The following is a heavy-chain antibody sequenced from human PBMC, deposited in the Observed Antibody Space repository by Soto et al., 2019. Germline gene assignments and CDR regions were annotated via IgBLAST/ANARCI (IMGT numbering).Heavy chain of an antibody. Sequence: GESLKISCAASGFTVSSNFMSWVRQAPGKGLEWVSVIYSGGSTYYADSVKGRFTISRDNTKNTLYLQMNSLRAEDTAVYYCARDRRGIAAGEYYFDYWGQGTLVTVSS. CDR1: GFTVSSNF. CDR3: ARDRRGIAAGEYYFDY. J-gene: IGHJ4*02. V-gene: IGHV3-66*01. D-gene: IGHD6-13*01. CDR2: IYSGGST.